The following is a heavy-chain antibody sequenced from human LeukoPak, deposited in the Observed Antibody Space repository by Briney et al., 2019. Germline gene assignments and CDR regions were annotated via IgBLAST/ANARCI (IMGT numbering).Heavy chain of an antibody. CDR1: GFTFGDYA. CDR2: IRSKAYGGTT. J-gene: IGHJ4*02. D-gene: IGHD3-3*01. Sequence: PGRSLRLSCTASGFTFGDYAMSWVRQAPGKGLVWVGFIRSKAYGGTTEYAASVKGRFTISRDDSKSIAYLQMNSLKTEDTAVYYCTRGGSYDFWSGYPFDYWGQGTLVTVSS. CDR3: TRGGSYDFWSGYPFDY. V-gene: IGHV3-49*04.